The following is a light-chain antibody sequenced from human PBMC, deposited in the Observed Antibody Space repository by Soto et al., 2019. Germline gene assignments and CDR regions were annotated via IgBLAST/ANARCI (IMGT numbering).Light chain of an antibody. CDR2: AAS. J-gene: IGKJ4*01. V-gene: IGKV1-17*03. Sequence: QMTQPPSASPALLGDRATITGRPSRAFTNYLAWFQQKPGKVPKRLIYAASSLQSGVPSRFSGSGSGTEFTLTISSLQPEDFATYYCLQHNTYPLTFGGGTKVEIK. CDR3: LQHNTYPLT. CDR1: RAFTNY.